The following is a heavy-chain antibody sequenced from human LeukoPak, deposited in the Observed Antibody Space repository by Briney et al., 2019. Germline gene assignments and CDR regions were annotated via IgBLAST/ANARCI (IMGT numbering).Heavy chain of an antibody. CDR2: ISGSGGNT. Sequence: GGSLRLSCAASGFTFSSYSMNWVRQAPGKGLEWVSSISGSGGNTYYADSVRGRFTISRDNFKNTLYLQMNSLRAEDTAIYYCAEDFRTSGNYGWFDPWGQGTLVTVSS. V-gene: IGHV3-23*01. CDR3: AEDFRTSGNYGWFDP. CDR1: GFTFSSYS. D-gene: IGHD1-26*01. J-gene: IGHJ5*02.